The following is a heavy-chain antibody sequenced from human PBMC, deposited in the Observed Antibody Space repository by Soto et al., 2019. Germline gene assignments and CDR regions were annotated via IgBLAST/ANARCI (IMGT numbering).Heavy chain of an antibody. Sequence: GGSLRLSCAASGFTFDDYGMSWVRQAPGKGLEWVSGINWNGGSTGYADSVKGRFTISRDNSKNTLYLQMNSLRAEDTAVYYCAKKPTGFDSWGRGTLVTVPS. CDR1: GFTFDDYG. V-gene: IGHV3-20*04. CDR2: INWNGGST. J-gene: IGHJ5*01. CDR3: AKKPTGFDS.